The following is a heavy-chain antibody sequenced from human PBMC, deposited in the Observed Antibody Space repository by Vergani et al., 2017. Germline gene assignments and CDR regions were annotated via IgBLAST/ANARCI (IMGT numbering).Heavy chain of an antibody. V-gene: IGHV1-69*01. CDR3: ARDKGSSGWFDY. CDR1: GGTFSSYA. J-gene: IGHJ4*02. CDR2: IITILGPA. D-gene: IGHD6-25*01. Sequence: QVQLVQSGAEVKKPGSSVKVSCKASGGTFSSYAISWVRQAPGQGLEWRGGIITILGPANYEQKFQGRVKSTADESTSTAYMELRSLRSEDTAVYYCARDKGSSGWFDYWGQGTLVTVSS.